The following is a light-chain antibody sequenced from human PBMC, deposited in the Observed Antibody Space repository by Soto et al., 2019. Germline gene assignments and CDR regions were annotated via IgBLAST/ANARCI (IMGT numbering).Light chain of an antibody. CDR1: QSVSTY. CDR2: DAS. Sequence: EIVLTQSPATLSLSPGERATLSCRASQSVSTYLAWYQQKPGQAPRLLIYDASNRATGIPARFSGSGSGTDFTLTISSLEPEDFAVYYCQQRRNWPPFTFGPGTRVEI. V-gene: IGKV3-11*01. J-gene: IGKJ3*01. CDR3: QQRRNWPPFT.